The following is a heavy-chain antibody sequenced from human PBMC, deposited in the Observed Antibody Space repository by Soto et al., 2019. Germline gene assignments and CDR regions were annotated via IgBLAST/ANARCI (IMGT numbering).Heavy chain of an antibody. CDR1: GGSVSSGNYY. J-gene: IGHJ6*02. D-gene: IGHD3-10*01. CDR2: FYYTGSI. CDR3: ATQGFGKLHGLVDA. V-gene: IGHV4-61*01. Sequence: SETLSLTCTVSGGSVSSGNYYWSWIRQPPGKGLEWIGYFYYTGSINYNPSLKSRVTISIDASKNQFSLKLSSVTAADTALYFCATQGFGKLHGLVDAWGQGTTVTVSS.